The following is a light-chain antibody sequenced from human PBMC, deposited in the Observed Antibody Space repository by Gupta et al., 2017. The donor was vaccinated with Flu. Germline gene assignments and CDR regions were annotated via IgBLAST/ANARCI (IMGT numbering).Light chain of an antibody. CDR1: QSISCY. Sequence: DIQMTQSPSSLPASVGDRVTITCRASQSISCYLNWYQQKPGNAPKVLIYTASRVKSGVPSRFSGSGSGTDFTLTISSRQPEDFATYSCQHRYSTPDIFGQGTKMDIK. CDR2: TAS. V-gene: IGKV1-39*01. J-gene: IGKJ2*01. CDR3: QHRYSTPDI.